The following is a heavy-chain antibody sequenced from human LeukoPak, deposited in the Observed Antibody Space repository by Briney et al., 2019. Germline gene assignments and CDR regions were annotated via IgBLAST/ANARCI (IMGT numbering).Heavy chain of an antibody. Sequence: GGSLRLSCAASGFTFSDYYMSWIRQAPGKGLEWVSYISSSGSTIYYADSVKGRFTISRDNAKNSLYLQMNSLRAEDTAVYYCASPYYDYVWGSYRPMGAFDIWGQGTMVTVSS. CDR2: ISSSGSTI. CDR1: GFTFSDYY. CDR3: ASPYYDYVWGSYRPMGAFDI. V-gene: IGHV3-11*01. D-gene: IGHD3-16*02. J-gene: IGHJ3*02.